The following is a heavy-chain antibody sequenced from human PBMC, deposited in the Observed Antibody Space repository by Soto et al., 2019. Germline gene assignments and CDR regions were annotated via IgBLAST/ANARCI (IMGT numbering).Heavy chain of an antibody. CDR2: ISPNGQGI. D-gene: IGHD6-13*01. CDR1: GFTLNNYG. V-gene: IGHV3-23*01. J-gene: IGHJ4*02. Sequence: VQLLESGGGLVQPGGSLRLSCAASGFTLNNYGMSWVRQAPGKGLEWVSAISPNGQGIYYADSVKGRFIISKDNSKNTVFLHMDSLTADDTAVYYCAKDRGYPRDYFHYWGQGTLVTVSS. CDR3: AKDRGYPRDYFHY.